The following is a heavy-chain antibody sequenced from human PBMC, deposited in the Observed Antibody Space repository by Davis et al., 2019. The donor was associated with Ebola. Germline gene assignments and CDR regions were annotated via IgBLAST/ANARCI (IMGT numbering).Heavy chain of an antibody. CDR2: ISYDGSNK. V-gene: IGHV3-30*04. CDR3: ATLDYGDYVRSDY. Sequence: GESLKISCAASGFTFTDYAMHWVRQAPGKGLEWVAVISYDGSNKDYADSVKGRFTISRDNPRNTLYLQMNSLRAEDTAVYYCATLDYGDYVRSDYWGQGTLVTVSS. D-gene: IGHD4-17*01. CDR1: GFTFTDYA. J-gene: IGHJ4*02.